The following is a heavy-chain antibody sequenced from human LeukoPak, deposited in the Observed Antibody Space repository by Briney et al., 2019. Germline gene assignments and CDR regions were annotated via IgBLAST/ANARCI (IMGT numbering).Heavy chain of an antibody. D-gene: IGHD6-19*01. CDR3: ATRSL. J-gene: IGHJ4*02. CDR2: IYGGDSI. V-gene: IGHV3-53*01. CDR1: GFTVSSDY. Sequence: PGGSLRLSCAVSGFTVSSDYVYWVRQAPGKGLEWVSIIYGGDSISYADSVKGRFTMSIDNSKNTLYLQMNALRAEDTAVYHCATRSLWGQGTLVTVSS.